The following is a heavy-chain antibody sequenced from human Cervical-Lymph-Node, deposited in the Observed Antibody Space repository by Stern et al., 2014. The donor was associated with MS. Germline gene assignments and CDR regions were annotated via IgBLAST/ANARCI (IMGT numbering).Heavy chain of an antibody. V-gene: IGHV3-48*01. CDR1: GFIFSHYD. J-gene: IGHJ5*02. CDR3: TRVREPTVTASWFGP. CDR2: IRRSSSAI. Sequence: EVQLVQSGGDFVQPGGSLRLSCTASGFIFSHYDMNWVRQAPGKGLEWLSYIRRSSSAIYYADSVKGRFTISRDDAKNSLYLQMNSLRAEDTAVYYCTRVREPTVTASWFGPWGQGTLVTVSS. D-gene: IGHD4-11*01.